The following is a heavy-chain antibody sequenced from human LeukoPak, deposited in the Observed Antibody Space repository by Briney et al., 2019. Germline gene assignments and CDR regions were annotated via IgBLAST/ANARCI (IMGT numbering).Heavy chain of an antibody. CDR2: ISSSSSYI. CDR3: ARDRVDYYDSSGYSDY. CDR1: GFTFSSYS. D-gene: IGHD3-22*01. J-gene: IGHJ4*02. V-gene: IGHV3-21*01. Sequence: GGSLRLSCAASGFTFSSYSMNWVRQAPGKGLEWVSSISSSSSYIYYADSVKGRSTISRDNAKNSLYLQMNSLRAEDTAVYYCARDRVDYYDSSGYSDYWGQGTLVTVSS.